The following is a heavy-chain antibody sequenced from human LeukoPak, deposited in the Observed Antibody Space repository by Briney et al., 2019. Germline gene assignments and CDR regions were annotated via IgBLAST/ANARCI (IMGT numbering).Heavy chain of an antibody. Sequence: GESLKISCKGSGYSFTSYWIGWVRQMPGKGLEWIGTIYPGDSDTRYSPSFHGQVTISADKSMNTAYLQWSSLKASDTAMYYCARLVGVAAGRIYDYWGQGTLVTVSS. V-gene: IGHV5-51*01. CDR3: ARLVGVAAGRIYDY. J-gene: IGHJ4*02. CDR2: IYPGDSDT. CDR1: GYSFTSYW. D-gene: IGHD6-13*01.